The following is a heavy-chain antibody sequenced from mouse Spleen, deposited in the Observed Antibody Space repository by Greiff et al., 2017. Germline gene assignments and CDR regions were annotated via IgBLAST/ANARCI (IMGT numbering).Heavy chain of an antibody. V-gene: IGHV1-19*01. CDR1: GYTFTDYY. J-gene: IGHJ2*01. CDR2: INPYNGGT. CDR3: ARIGGDY. Sequence: VQLKESGPVLVKPGASVKMSCKASGYTFTDYYMNWVKQSHGKSLEWIGVINPYNGGTSYNQKFKGKATLTVDKSSSTAYMELNSLTSEDSAVYYCARIGGDYWGQGTTLTVSS.